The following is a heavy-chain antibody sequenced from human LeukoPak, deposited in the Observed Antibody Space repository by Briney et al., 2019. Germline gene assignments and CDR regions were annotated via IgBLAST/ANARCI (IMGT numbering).Heavy chain of an antibody. V-gene: IGHV1-2*02. CDR2: INPNSGGT. J-gene: IGHJ5*02. Sequence: ASVKVSCKASGYTFTSYGISWVRQAPGQGLEWMGWINPNSGGTNYAQKFQGRVTMTRDTSISTAYMELSRLRSDDTAVYYCARTYSSTFNWFDPWGQGTLVTVSS. CDR1: GYTFTSYG. D-gene: IGHD6-6*01. CDR3: ARTYSSTFNWFDP.